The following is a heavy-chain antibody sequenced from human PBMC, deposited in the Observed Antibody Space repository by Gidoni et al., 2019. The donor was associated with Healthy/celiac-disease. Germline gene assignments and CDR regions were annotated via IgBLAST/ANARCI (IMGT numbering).Heavy chain of an antibody. CDR1: GYTFTGYY. CDR2: INPNSGGT. D-gene: IGHD1-1*01. CDR3: ARSGGLMMEPGDYYDYGMDV. V-gene: IGHV1-2*02. J-gene: IGHJ6*02. Sequence: QVQLVRSGAVVKKPGASVKVSCKASGYTFTGYYMHWVRQAPGQGLEWMGWINPNSGGTNYAQKFQVRVTMTRDTSISTAYMELSRLRSDDTAVYYCARSGGLMMEPGDYYDYGMDVWGQGTTVTVSS.